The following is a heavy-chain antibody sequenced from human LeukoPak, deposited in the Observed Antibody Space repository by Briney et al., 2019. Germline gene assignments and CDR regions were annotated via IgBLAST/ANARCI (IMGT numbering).Heavy chain of an antibody. CDR3: AKWGDYDILTGYYVSDF. Sequence: PGGSLRLSCAASGFIVRNYAMSWVRQAPGKGLEWVSAITGSGDTTYCADSVKGRFTISRDNSKNTLYVEMNTLRAEDTAVYYCAKWGDYDILTGYYVSDFWGQGTLVTVSS. CDR1: GFIVRNYA. D-gene: IGHD3-9*01. CDR2: ITGSGDTT. J-gene: IGHJ4*02. V-gene: IGHV3-23*01.